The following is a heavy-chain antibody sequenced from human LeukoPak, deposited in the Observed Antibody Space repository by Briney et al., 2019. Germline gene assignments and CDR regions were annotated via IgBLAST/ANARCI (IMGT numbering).Heavy chain of an antibody. D-gene: IGHD3-22*01. V-gene: IGHV1-69*01. J-gene: IGHJ5*02. CDR1: GGTFSSYA. CDR2: IIPIFGTA. CDR3: ARDGRENYYDSSGYFWFDP. Sequence: SVKVSCKASGGTFSSYAISWVRQAPGQGLEWMGGIIPIFGTANYAQKFQGRVTITADESTSTAYMELSSLRSEDTAVYYCARDGRENYYDSSGYFWFDPWGQGTLVTVSS.